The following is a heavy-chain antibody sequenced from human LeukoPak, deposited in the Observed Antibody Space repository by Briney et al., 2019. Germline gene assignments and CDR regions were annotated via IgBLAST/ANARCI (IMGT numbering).Heavy chain of an antibody. J-gene: IGHJ5*02. CDR1: GYTLTELS. CDR2: FDPEDGET. V-gene: IGHV1-24*01. CDR3: ATSDRGYSYGYVWFDP. D-gene: IGHD5-18*01. Sequence: ASVTVSCTVSGYTLTELSMHWVRQAPGKGLEWMGGFDPEDGETIYAQKLQGRVTMTEDTSTDTAYMELSSLRSEDTAVYYCATSDRGYSYGYVWFDPWGQGTLVTVSS.